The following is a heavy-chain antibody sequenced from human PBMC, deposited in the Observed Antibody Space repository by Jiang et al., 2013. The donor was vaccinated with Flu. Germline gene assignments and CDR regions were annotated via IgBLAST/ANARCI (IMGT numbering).Heavy chain of an antibody. CDR2: RYYSGGT. Sequence: GSGLVKPSETLSLTCTVSGGSISSHGYYWGWIRQPPGKGLEWIGSRYYSGGTYYNPPLNSRAIISVDTSKNQFSLKLNSVTAADTAVYYCARHKGGHDNRDYFYFDYWGQGTLVTVSS. V-gene: IGHV4-39*01. CDR3: ARHKGGHDNRDYFYFDY. D-gene: IGHD4-17*01. J-gene: IGHJ4*02. CDR1: GGSISSHGYY.